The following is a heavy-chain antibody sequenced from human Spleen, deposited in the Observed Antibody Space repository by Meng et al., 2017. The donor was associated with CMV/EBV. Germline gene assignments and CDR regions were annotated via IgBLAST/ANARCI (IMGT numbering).Heavy chain of an antibody. CDR1: GFTFRSYA. CDR3: ARESYSWDGVFDY. J-gene: IGHJ4*02. Sequence: GESLKISCAASGFTFRSYAMSWVRQAPGKGLEWISSISGSGGSTSYADSVKGRFTISRDNPKNTLYLQMNSLRAEDTAVYYCARESYSWDGVFDYWGQGTLVTVSS. CDR2: ISGSGGST. V-gene: IGHV3-23*01. D-gene: IGHD2-21*01.